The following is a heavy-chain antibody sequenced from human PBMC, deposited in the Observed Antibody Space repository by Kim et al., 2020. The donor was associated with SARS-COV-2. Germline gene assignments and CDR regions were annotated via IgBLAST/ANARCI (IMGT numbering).Heavy chain of an antibody. Sequence: SVKVSCKASGGTFSSYAISWVRQAPGQGLEWMGGIIPIFGTANYAQKFQGRVTITADESTSTAYMELSSLRSEDTAVYYCARAPGYCSGGSCYEFDPWGQGTLVTVSS. CDR3: ARAPGYCSGGSCYEFDP. J-gene: IGHJ5*02. CDR2: IIPIFGTA. D-gene: IGHD2-15*01. V-gene: IGHV1-69*13. CDR1: GGTFSSYA.